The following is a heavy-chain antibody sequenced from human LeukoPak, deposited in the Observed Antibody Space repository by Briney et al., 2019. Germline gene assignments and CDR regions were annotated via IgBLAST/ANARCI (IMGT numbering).Heavy chain of an antibody. V-gene: IGHV4-34*01. CDR3: ARGPDS. CDR2: INHSGST. J-gene: IGHJ5*01. Sequence: SETLSLTCAVYGGSFSGYYWSWIRQPPGKGLEWIGGINHSGSTNYNPSLKSRVTISVDTSKNQFSLKLSSVTAADTAVYYCARGPDSWGQGTLVTVSS. CDR1: GGSFSGYY.